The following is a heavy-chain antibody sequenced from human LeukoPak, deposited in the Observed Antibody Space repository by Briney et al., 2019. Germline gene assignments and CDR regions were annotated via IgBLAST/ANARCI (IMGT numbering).Heavy chain of an antibody. Sequence: PGGSLRLSCAASGFTFSSYWMSWVRQAPGKGLEWVANIKQDGSEKYYVDSVKGRFTISRDNAKNSLYLQMNSLRAEDTALYYCARDMITFGGVIVPTKGNAFDIWGQGTMVTVSS. J-gene: IGHJ3*02. CDR3: ARDMITFGGVIVPTKGNAFDI. CDR2: IKQDGSEK. D-gene: IGHD3-16*02. V-gene: IGHV3-7*03. CDR1: GFTFSSYW.